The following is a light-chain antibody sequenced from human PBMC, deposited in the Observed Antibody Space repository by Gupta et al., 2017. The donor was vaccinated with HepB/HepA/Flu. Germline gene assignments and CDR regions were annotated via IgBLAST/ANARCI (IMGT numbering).Light chain of an antibody. CDR3: QSYDTSLSGRGV. V-gene: IGLV1-40*01. CDR1: STNIGAGYD. J-gene: IGLJ3*02. Sequence: QSVLTRPPSVSGAPAQTVTISCTGSSTNIGAGYDVHWYEQLPGTAPKLLIYGNSNRPSGVPDRFSGSKSGTSASLAITGLQAEDEADYYCQSYDTSLSGRGVFGGGTKLTVL. CDR2: GNS.